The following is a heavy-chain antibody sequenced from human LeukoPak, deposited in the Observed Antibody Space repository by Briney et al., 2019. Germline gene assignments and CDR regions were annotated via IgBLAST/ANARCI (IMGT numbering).Heavy chain of an antibody. CDR2: IYTSGTT. Sequence: PSETLSLTCTVSGGSISSYYWSWIRQPAGKGLEWIGRIYTSGTTHYNPCLKSRVTMSVDTSKNQFSLKLSSVTAADTAVYFCARSSLAVYFDYWGQGTLVTASS. CDR3: ARSSLAVYFDY. D-gene: IGHD6-19*01. V-gene: IGHV4-4*07. J-gene: IGHJ4*02. CDR1: GGSISSYY.